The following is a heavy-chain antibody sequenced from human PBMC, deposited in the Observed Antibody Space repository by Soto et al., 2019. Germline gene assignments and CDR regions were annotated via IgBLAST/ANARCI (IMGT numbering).Heavy chain of an antibody. CDR1: GFTFSSYS. J-gene: IGHJ2*01. D-gene: IGHD2-15*01. CDR2: ISSSSSYI. V-gene: IGHV3-21*01. Sequence: EVQLVESGGGLVKPGGSLRLSCAASGFTFSSYSMNWVRQAPGKGLDWVSSISSSSSYIYYADSVKGRFTISRDNAKNTLDLQMNSLRAEDTAVYYCARAYGGSLHYWYFDLWGRGTLVTVSS. CDR3: ARAYGGSLHYWYFDL.